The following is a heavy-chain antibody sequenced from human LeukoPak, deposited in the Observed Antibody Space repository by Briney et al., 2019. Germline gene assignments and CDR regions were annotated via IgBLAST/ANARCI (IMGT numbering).Heavy chain of an antibody. CDR1: GFPFSRYW. J-gene: IGHJ4*02. V-gene: IGHV3-74*01. D-gene: IGHD1-1*01. Sequence: GGSLRLSCAGSGFPFSRYWMQWVRQAPGKGLVWVSRINSDGSTTDYADSVKGRFTISRHNSKNTLYLQMNSLRAEDTAVYYCARGWNPLIWGQGTLVTVSS. CDR3: ARGWNPLI. CDR2: INSDGSTT.